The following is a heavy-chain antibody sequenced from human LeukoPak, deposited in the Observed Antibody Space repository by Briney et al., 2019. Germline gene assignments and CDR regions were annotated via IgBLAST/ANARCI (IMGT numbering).Heavy chain of an antibody. J-gene: IGHJ2*01. CDR2: INHSGST. V-gene: IGHV4-34*01. CDR3: ARLGASITTAVVVRPSWYFDL. Sequence: SETLSLTCAVYGGSFSGYYWSWIRQPPGKGLEWIGEINHSGSTNYNPSLKSRVTISVDTSKNHFSLKLTSVTTSDTAVYYCARLGASITTAVVVRPSWYFDLWGRGTLVTVSS. D-gene: IGHD3-22*01. CDR1: GGSFSGYY.